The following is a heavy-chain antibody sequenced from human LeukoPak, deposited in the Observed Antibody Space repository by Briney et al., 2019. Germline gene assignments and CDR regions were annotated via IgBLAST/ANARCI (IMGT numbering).Heavy chain of an antibody. CDR1: GYTFTGYY. CDR2: INPNSGDA. J-gene: IGHJ5*02. CDR3: ARAMVPNNWFDP. D-gene: IGHD2-8*01. V-gene: IGHV1-2*02. Sequence: ASVKVSCKASGYTFTGYYMHWVRQAPGQGLEWMGWINPNSGDAKYAQKFQGRVTMTRDTSINTAYMELSRLGSDDTAVYYCARAMVPNNWFDPWGQGTLVTVSS.